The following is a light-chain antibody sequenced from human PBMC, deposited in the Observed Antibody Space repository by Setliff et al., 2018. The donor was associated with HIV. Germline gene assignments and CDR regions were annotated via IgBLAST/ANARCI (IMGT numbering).Light chain of an antibody. Sequence: QSALAQPRSMSGSPGQSVTISCTGTSSDVDAYDYVSWYQHHPGKAPKRLIYDVSERPSGVPDRFSGSKSGNTASLTISGLQAEDEADYYCCSYAGSYTYVFGTGTKVTVL. J-gene: IGLJ1*01. V-gene: IGLV2-11*01. CDR1: SSDVDAYDY. CDR2: DVS. CDR3: CSYAGSYTYV.